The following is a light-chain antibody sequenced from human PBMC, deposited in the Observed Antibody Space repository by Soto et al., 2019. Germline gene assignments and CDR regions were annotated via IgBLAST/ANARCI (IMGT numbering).Light chain of an antibody. CDR1: QSVTNSF. Sequence: DIVLTQSPGTLSLSPGAAATLSCRASQSVTNSFLAWYQQKPGQAPRLLIYGASRRATGIPDRFTGSGSGTDFTLTISRLEPEDFAVYYCQQYVSSPWAFGQGTKVDIK. CDR3: QQYVSSPWA. CDR2: GAS. J-gene: IGKJ1*01. V-gene: IGKV3-20*01.